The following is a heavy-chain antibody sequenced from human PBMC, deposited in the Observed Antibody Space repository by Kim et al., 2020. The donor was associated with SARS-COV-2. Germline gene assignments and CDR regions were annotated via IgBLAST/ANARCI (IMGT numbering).Heavy chain of an antibody. Sequence: GGSLRLSCAGSGFTFSDYYVNWIRQTPGRGLEWLSYISHTSRTIYYADSVKGRFNISSDNAKNSVFLQMNSLRVEDTAMYYCAGRVCDILLNSYHLFESWGQGTLNRVSS. J-gene: IGHJ4*02. CDR2: ISHTSRTI. V-gene: IGHV3-11*04. CDR3: AGRVCDILLNSYHLFES. CDR1: GFTFSDYY. D-gene: IGHD3-16*02.